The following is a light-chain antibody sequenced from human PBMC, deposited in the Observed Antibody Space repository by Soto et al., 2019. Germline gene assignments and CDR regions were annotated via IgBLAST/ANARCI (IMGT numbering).Light chain of an antibody. J-gene: IGKJ1*01. CDR3: QQYNNWPPTWT. V-gene: IGKV3-15*01. Sequence: IVMTQSPATLSVSPGESAPLSCRAIQSITNNLAWYQQKPGQPPRLLIYGASTRATGFPARFSGSGSGTDFTLTISSLQSEDFAVYYCQQYNNWPPTWTFGQGTKADIK. CDR2: GAS. CDR1: QSITNN.